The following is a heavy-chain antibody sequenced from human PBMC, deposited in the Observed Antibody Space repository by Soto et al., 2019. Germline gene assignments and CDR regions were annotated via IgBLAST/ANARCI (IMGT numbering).Heavy chain of an antibody. J-gene: IGHJ6*03. Sequence: GGSLRLSCIGSGFTFSDYYINWVRQAPGKGLEWISYVSTRGSTVNYADSVEGRFTIFRDNAENTLFLQMNSLKPEDTAIYYCAREGGFWSGSYPPSQYYYMDVWGKGTTVTVSS. D-gene: IGHD3-3*01. CDR1: GFTFSDYY. V-gene: IGHV3-11*01. CDR3: AREGGFWSGSYPPSQYYYMDV. CDR2: VSTRGSTV.